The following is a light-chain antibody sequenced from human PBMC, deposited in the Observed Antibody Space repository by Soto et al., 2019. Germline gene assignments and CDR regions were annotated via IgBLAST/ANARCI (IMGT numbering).Light chain of an antibody. CDR2: DAS. CDR3: QQRSN. V-gene: IGKV3-11*01. Sequence: EIVLTRSPATLSLSPGERATLSCRASQSVSSYLAWYQQKPGQAPRLLIYDASNRATGIPARFSGSGSGTDFTLTISSLEPEDFAVYYCQQRSNFGQGTRLEIK. CDR1: QSVSSY. J-gene: IGKJ5*01.